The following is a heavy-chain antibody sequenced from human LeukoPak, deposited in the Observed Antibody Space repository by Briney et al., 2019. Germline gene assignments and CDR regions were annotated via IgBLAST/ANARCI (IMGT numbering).Heavy chain of an antibody. Sequence: GGSLRLSCAASGFTFSSYWMSWVRQAPGKGLEWVANIKQDGSEKYYVGSVKGRFTISRDNAKNSLYLQMNSLRAEDTAVYYCARGGITMVRGALAYYFDYWGQGTLVTVSS. D-gene: IGHD3-10*01. CDR1: GFTFSSYW. V-gene: IGHV3-7*04. CDR3: ARGGITMVRGALAYYFDY. J-gene: IGHJ4*02. CDR2: IKQDGSEK.